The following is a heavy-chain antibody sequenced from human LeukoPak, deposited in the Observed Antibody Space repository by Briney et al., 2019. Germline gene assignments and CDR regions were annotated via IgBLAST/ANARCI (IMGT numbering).Heavy chain of an antibody. V-gene: IGHV3-23*01. D-gene: IGHD3-10*01. CDR2: ISGSGGST. CDR3: ARDLPTMVRGVLDY. Sequence: PGGSLRLSCAASGFTFSSYGMSWVRQAPGKGLEWVSAISGSGGSTYYADSVKGRFTISRDNAKNSLYLQMNSLRAEDTAVYYCARDLPTMVRGVLDYWGQGTLVTVSS. CDR1: GFTFSSYG. J-gene: IGHJ4*02.